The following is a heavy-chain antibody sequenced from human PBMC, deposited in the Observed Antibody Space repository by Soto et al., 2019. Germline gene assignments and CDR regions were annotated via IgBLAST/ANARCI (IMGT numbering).Heavy chain of an antibody. CDR3: AKPHYGDSVPQAHY. Sequence: PGGSLRLSCAASGFTFSSYAMSWVRQAPGKGLEWVSAISGSGGSTYYADSVKGRFTISRDNSKNTLYLQMNSLRAEDTAVYYCAKPHYGDSVPQAHYWGQGTLVTVSS. D-gene: IGHD4-17*01. J-gene: IGHJ4*02. CDR2: ISGSGGST. V-gene: IGHV3-23*01. CDR1: GFTFSSYA.